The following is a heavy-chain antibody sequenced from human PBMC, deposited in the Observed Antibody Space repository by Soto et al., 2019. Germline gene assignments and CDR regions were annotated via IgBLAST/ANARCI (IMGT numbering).Heavy chain of an antibody. CDR3: AREPYGDSQYFDY. D-gene: IGHD2-21*02. CDR2: ISHDGRVT. V-gene: IGHV3-30*04. CDR1: GFTFNSLS. Sequence: QVQLVESGGGMVQPGTSLRLSCAASGFTFNSLSLHWVRQRPDKGLEWVAVISHDGRVTFCADFVKGRFTVSRDNSKNTIYLQVNSLRAEDTAVYYCAREPYGDSQYFDYWGQGTLVTVSS. J-gene: IGHJ4*02.